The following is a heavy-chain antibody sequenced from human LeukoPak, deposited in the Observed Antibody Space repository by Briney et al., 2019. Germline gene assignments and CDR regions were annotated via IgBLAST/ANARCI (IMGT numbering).Heavy chain of an antibody. V-gene: IGHV1-2*02. Sequence: ASVKVSCKASEYTFTGYYMHWVRQAPGQGLEWMGWINPNSGGTNYAQKFQGRVTMTRDTSISTAYVELSRLRSDDTAVYYCARRAKQLYCGGDCPPGYWGQGTLVTVSS. D-gene: IGHD2-21*02. CDR1: EYTFTGYY. CDR3: ARRAKQLYCGGDCPPGY. CDR2: INPNSGGT. J-gene: IGHJ4*02.